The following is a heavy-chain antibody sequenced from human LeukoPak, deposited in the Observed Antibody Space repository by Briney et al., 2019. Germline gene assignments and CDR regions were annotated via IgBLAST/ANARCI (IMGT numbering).Heavy chain of an antibody. J-gene: IGHJ3*02. D-gene: IGHD6-6*01. V-gene: IGHV3-13*01. CDR2: IGKSGRT. CDR1: GFTFSSYD. Sequence: GGSLRLSCAASGFTFSSYDMHWVRQVTGKGLEWVSGIGKSGRTYYAGSVKGRFTISRDNAKNSLYLQMNSLRAEDTAVYYCAGEYSSSSGRAFDIWGQGTVVTVSS. CDR3: AGEYSSSSGRAFDI.